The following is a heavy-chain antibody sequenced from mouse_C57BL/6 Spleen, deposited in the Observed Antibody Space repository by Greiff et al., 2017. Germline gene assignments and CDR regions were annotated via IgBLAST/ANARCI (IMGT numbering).Heavy chain of an antibody. Sequence: QVQLQQSGAELVRPGASVTLSCKASGYTFTDYEMHWVKQTPVHGLEWIGAIDPETGGTAYNQKFKGKAILTADKSSSTAYMELRSLTSEDSAFYYCTRLYGSSYFDYWGQGTTLTVSS. D-gene: IGHD1-1*01. CDR2: IDPETGGT. CDR1: GYTFTDYE. J-gene: IGHJ2*01. CDR3: TRLYGSSYFDY. V-gene: IGHV1-15*01.